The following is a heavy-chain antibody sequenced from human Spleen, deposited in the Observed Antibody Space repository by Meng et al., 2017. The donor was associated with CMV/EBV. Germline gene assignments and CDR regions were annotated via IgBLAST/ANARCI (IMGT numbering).Heavy chain of an antibody. CDR1: GYTFTSYY. V-gene: IGHV1-46*01. J-gene: IGHJ4*02. Sequence: ASVKVSCKASGYTFTSYYMHWVRQAPGQGLEWMGIINPSGGSTTYAQKFQGRVTMTRDASTTTVYMELSSLRSDDTAVYYCARGALRNERVMYNGSFIDYWGQGTLVTVSS. CDR3: ARGALRNERVMYNGSFIDY. D-gene: IGHD1-26*01. CDR2: INPSGGST.